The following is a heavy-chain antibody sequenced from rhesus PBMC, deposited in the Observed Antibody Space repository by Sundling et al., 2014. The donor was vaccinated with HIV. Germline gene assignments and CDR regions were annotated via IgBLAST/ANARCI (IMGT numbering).Heavy chain of an antibody. CDR3: ARDLNESWRYIVYGLES. Sequence: QVQLQESGPGLVKPSETLSLTCAVSGGSISGGYYWSWIRQPPGKGLEWIGHIYGTTGTTYYNPSLKSRVSLSRDTSKNQFSLNLSSVTASDTAVYYCARDLNESWRYIVYGLESWGQGVIVTVSS. J-gene: IGHJ6*01. CDR1: GGSISGGYY. D-gene: IGHD1-1-1*01. V-gene: IGHV4-106*01. CDR2: IYGTTGTT.